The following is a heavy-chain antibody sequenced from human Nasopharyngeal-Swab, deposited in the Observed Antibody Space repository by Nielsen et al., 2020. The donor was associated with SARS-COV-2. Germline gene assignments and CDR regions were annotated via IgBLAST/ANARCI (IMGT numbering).Heavy chain of an antibody. J-gene: IGHJ6*02. CDR3: AKDFSGSYGGMDV. CDR1: GFTFSSYG. Sequence: GESLKISCAASGFTFSSYGMRWVRQAPGKGLEWVAVISYDGSNKYYADSVKGRFTISRDNSKNTLYLQMNSLRAEDTAVYYCAKDFSGSYGGMDVWGQGTTVTVSS. D-gene: IGHD1-26*01. V-gene: IGHV3-30*18. CDR2: ISYDGSNK.